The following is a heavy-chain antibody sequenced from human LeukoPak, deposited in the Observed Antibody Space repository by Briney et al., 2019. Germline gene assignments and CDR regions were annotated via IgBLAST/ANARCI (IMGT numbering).Heavy chain of an antibody. CDR2: IRYDGSNK. CDR1: GFTFSSYG. V-gene: IGHV3-30*02. CDR3: ANFWGYSSSWYLTIDI. J-gene: IGHJ3*02. D-gene: IGHD6-13*01. Sequence: GGSLRLSCAASGFTFSSYGMHWVRQAPGKGLEWVAFIRYDGSNKYYADSVKGRFTISRDNSKNTLYLQMNSLRAEDTAVYYCANFWGYSSSWYLTIDIWGQGTMVTVSS.